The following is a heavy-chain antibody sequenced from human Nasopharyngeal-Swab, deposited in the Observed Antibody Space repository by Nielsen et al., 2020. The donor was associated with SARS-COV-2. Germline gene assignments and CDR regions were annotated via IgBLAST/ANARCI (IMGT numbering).Heavy chain of an antibody. V-gene: IGHV3-48*02. J-gene: IGHJ4*02. D-gene: IGHD1-26*01. CDR2: ISASSTFI. CDR1: GFTFSSYG. CDR3: ARVPIRSELIEGPY. Sequence: GGSLRLSCAASGFTFSSYGMNWVRQAPGRGLEWISYISASSTFIKYADSVKGRFTISRDNAKNSVYLQMNSLRDEDTGVYYCARVPIRSELIEGPYWGQGTLVTVSS.